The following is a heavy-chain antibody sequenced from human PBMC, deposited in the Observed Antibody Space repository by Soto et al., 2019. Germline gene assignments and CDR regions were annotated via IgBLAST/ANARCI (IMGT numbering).Heavy chain of an antibody. D-gene: IGHD3-22*01. J-gene: IGHJ4*01. CDR1: GYNFSSHD. Sequence: ASVKVSCKASGYNFSSHDIHWVRQAPGQGLEWMGWINAGNGNTRYSQKFQDRITITRDASASTAYMVYLQMNSLKTEDTGIYYCTTDSYSTMIVVRFDYWGHGTLVTVSS. CDR2: INAGNGNT. CDR3: TTDSYSTMIVVRFDY. V-gene: IGHV1-3*01.